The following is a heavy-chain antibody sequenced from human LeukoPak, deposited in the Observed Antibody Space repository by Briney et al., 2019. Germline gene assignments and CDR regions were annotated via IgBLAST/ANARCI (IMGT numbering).Heavy chain of an antibody. CDR3: ATGKERDYFYMDV. V-gene: IGHV4-39*07. D-gene: IGHD1-26*01. CDR2: IYFSGST. J-gene: IGHJ6*03. Sequence: PSETLSLTCTVSGGSISSSSYYWGWIRQPPGKGLDWIGIIYFSGSTLYNPSLSSRVTISLDRSKNPVSLRLTSVTAADTAVYYCATGKERDYFYMDVWAKGTTVTVSS. CDR1: GGSISSSSYY.